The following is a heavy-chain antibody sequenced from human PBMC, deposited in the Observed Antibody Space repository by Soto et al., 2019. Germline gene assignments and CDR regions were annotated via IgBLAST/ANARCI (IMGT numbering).Heavy chain of an antibody. D-gene: IGHD3-9*01. V-gene: IGHV4-59*01. J-gene: IGHJ4*02. CDR2: IYYSGST. Sequence: PSETLSLTCTVSGGSISSYYWSWIRQPPGKGLEWIGYIYYSGSTNYNPSLKSRVTISVDTSKNQFSLKLSSVTAADTAVYYCARNYYDILTGYSKFDYWGQGTLVTVSS. CDR3: ARNYYDILTGYSKFDY. CDR1: GGSISSYY.